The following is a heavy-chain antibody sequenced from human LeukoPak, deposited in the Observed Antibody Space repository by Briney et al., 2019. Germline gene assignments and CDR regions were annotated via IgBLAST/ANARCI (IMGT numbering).Heavy chain of an antibody. CDR1: GESFSASY. CDR2: ITHSGST. Sequence: KPSETLSLTCAVYGESFSASYWSWIRQPPGKGLEWIGEITHSGSTNYNPSLKSRVTISIDTSKNQFSLKLSSVTAADTAVYYCAGHRPGLRYTRGWFDPWGQGTLVTVSS. CDR3: AGHRPGLRYTRGWFDP. J-gene: IGHJ5*02. D-gene: IGHD3-9*01. V-gene: IGHV4-34*01.